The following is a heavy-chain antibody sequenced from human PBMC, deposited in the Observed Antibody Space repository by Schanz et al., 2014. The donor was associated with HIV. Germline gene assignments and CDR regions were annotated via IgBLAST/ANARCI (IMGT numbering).Heavy chain of an antibody. V-gene: IGHV1-69*13. CDR2: IIPIFGTA. CDR3: ARDRGGTADFDY. Sequence: QVQLVQSGSEVGKPGASVKVSCKASGYIFIDYYIHWVRQAPGQGLEWMGGIIPIFGTANYAQKFQGRVTITADESTSTAYMELSSLRSEDTAVYYCARDRGGTADFDYWGQGTLVTVSS. D-gene: IGHD1-1*01. CDR1: GYIFIDYY. J-gene: IGHJ4*02.